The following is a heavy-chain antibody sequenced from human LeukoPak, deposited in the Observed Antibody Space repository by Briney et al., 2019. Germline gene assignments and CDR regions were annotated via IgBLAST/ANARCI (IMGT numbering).Heavy chain of an antibody. CDR3: ARQKPPGTLLDY. CDR2: IYYSGST. J-gene: IGHJ4*02. CDR1: GGSISSYY. Sequence: SETLSLTCTVSGGSISSYYWSWIRQPPGKGLEWIGYIYYSGSTNYNPSLKSRVTMSVDTSKNQFSLKLSSVTAADTAVYYCARQKPPGTLLDYWGQGTLVTVPS. D-gene: IGHD1-14*01. V-gene: IGHV4-59*08.